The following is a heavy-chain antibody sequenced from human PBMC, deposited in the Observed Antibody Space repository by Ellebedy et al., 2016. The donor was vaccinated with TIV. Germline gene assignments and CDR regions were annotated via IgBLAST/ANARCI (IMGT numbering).Heavy chain of an antibody. J-gene: IGHJ3*01. Sequence: GESLKISCAASGFTFTRYWMDWLRPAPGNGLEDVANLKFDEIEKYYADSVKGRFTISRDNDRNSLYLKMNSLRVGYTAVYYCARDIVQLPDGDAFDFWGQGTTVTVSS. CDR3: ARDIVQLPDGDAFDF. CDR2: LKFDEIEK. D-gene: IGHD1-1*01. CDR1: GFTFTRYW. V-gene: IGHV3-7*04.